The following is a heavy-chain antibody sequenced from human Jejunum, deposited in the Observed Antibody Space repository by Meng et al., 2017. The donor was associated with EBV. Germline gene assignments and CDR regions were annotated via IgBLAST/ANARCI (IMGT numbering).Heavy chain of an antibody. V-gene: IGHV1-3*01. CDR2: IKAGSGYT. CDR1: GFTFISYA. Sequence: QVQLVQSGGGGKAPGASVYVSCKSTGFTFISYAMHWVRQAPGQRLGWMELIKAGSGYTRYSQKFQGRVTITRDTSASIVYMELSCLRSEDTAVYFCAREGLVGDLRYFDLWGRGTLVTVSS. J-gene: IGHJ2*01. CDR3: AREGLVGDLRYFDL. D-gene: IGHD3-16*01.